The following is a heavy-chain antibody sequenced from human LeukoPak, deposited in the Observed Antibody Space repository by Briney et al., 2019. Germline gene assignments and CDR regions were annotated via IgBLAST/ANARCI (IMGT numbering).Heavy chain of an antibody. CDR1: GFTVSSNY. CDR2: IYSGGST. J-gene: IGHJ6*02. D-gene: IGHD3-22*01. V-gene: IGHV3-53*04. CDR3: ARDGSSGWYGMDV. Sequence: PGGSLRLSCAAPGFTVSSNYISWVRQAPGKGLEWVSVIYSGGSTYYADSVEGRFTISRHNSKNTLYLQMNSLRAEDTAVYYCARDGSSGWYGMDVWGQGTTVTVSS.